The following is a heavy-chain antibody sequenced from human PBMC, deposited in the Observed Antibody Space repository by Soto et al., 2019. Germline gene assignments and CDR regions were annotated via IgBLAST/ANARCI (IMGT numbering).Heavy chain of an antibody. V-gene: IGHV3-30*18. Sequence: QVQLVESGGGVVQPGRSLRLSCVASGFTFKNYAFHWVRQAPGTGLEWVAVISNDGSDKYYADSVKGRFTISRDSSKNTLHLQMDSLRAEDTAVYYCAKVRIAPVKPFYFDSWGQGTLVTVSS. D-gene: IGHD6-13*01. CDR3: AKVRIAPVKPFYFDS. CDR2: ISNDGSDK. J-gene: IGHJ4*02. CDR1: GFTFKNYA.